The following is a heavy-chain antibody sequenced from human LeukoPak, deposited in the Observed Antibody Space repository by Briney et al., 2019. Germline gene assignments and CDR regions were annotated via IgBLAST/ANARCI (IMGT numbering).Heavy chain of an antibody. CDR3: ARAGTSGYYYYMDV. CDR1: GYTFTGYY. D-gene: IGHD3-10*01. V-gene: IGHV1-2*02. Sequence: GASVKVSCKASGYTFTGYYMHWVRQAPGQGLEWMGWINPNHGDTNFAQKFQDRVSMTRDTSISTAYMHLSRLRSADTAVYYCARAGTSGYYYYMDVWGKGTTVTVSS. J-gene: IGHJ6*03. CDR2: INPNHGDT.